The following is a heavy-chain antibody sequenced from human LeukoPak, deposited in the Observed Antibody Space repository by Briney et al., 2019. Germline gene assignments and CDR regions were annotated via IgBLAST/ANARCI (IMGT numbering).Heavy chain of an antibody. Sequence: PSETLSLTCTVSGGSISSYYWSWIRQPPGKGLEWIAYNYYSGSTNYNPPRKSRVNISVDTSKNQFSLKLSSVTAADTAVYYCAREAHTIFGVVIFDYWGEGTLVTVSS. J-gene: IGHJ4*02. CDR2: NYYSGST. V-gene: IGHV4-59*01. D-gene: IGHD3-3*01. CDR3: AREAHTIFGVVIFDY. CDR1: GGSISSYY.